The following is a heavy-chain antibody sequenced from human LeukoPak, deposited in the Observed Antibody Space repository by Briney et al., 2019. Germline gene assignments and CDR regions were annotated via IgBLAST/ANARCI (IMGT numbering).Heavy chain of an antibody. J-gene: IGHJ6*03. CDR3: ARHLNYYYYYMDV. CDR1: GGSISSGAFH. Sequence: SQTLSLTCTVSGGSISSGAFHWGWIRQPPGKGLEWIGSIYSRNTYYNPSLKSRVTISVDTSKNQFSLNLTSVTAADTAVYFCARHLNYYYYYMDVWGKGTTVTVSS. CDR2: IYSRNT. V-gene: IGHV4-39*01.